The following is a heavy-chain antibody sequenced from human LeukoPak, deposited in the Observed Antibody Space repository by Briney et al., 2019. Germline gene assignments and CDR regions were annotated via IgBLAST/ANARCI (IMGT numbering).Heavy chain of an antibody. Sequence: GGSLRLSRAASGFTFSSYGMHWVRQAPGKGLEWVAVIWYDGSNKYYADSVKGRFTISRDNSKNTLYLQMNSLRAEDTAVYYCARGRGYCSSTSCQELDYWGQGTLVTVSS. CDR3: ARGRGYCSSTSCQELDY. CDR1: GFTFSSYG. D-gene: IGHD2-2*01. V-gene: IGHV3-33*01. CDR2: IWYDGSNK. J-gene: IGHJ4*02.